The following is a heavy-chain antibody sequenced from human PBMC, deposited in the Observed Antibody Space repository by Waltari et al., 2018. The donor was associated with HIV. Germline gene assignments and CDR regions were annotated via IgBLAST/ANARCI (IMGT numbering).Heavy chain of an antibody. Sequence: VHLQQWAAGLPKTSETLSLTCAVYGRSFKGYYWTWIRQSPGRGLEWIGEVNDSGDTNYNSSLKSRATMSVNTFKNQFSLKLMSVTAADTATYYCARGDYYYYDSSGLDSWGQGTPVTVSS. CDR2: VNDSGDT. CDR1: GRSFKGYY. D-gene: IGHD3-22*01. CDR3: ARGDYYYYDSSGLDS. J-gene: IGHJ1*01. V-gene: IGHV4-34*02.